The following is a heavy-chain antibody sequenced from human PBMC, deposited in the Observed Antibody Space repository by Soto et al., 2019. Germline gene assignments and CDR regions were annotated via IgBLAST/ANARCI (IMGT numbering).Heavy chain of an antibody. J-gene: IGHJ5*02. CDR3: ARSIAAAKLNPMFDP. CDR2: IYPGDSDT. CDR1: GYSFTSYW. D-gene: IGHD6-13*01. Sequence: PGESLKISCKGSGYSFTSYWIGWVRQMPGKGLEWMGIIYPGDSDTRYSPSFQGQVTISADKSISTAYLQWSSLKASDTAMYYCARSIAAAKLNPMFDPWGQGTLVTVSS. V-gene: IGHV5-51*01.